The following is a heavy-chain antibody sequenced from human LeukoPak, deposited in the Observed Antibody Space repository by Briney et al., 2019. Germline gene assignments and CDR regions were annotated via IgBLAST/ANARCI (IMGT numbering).Heavy chain of an antibody. V-gene: IGHV3-23*01. CDR2: ISGSGGST. Sequence: PGGSLRLSCAASGFTFSSYAMTWVRQAPGKGLEWVSGISGSGGSTYYADSVKGRFTIPRDNSKNTLYLQMNSLRAEDTAVYYCAIGQQRLDYWGQVTLVTVSS. D-gene: IGHD6-25*01. CDR3: AIGQQRLDY. J-gene: IGHJ4*02. CDR1: GFTFSSYA.